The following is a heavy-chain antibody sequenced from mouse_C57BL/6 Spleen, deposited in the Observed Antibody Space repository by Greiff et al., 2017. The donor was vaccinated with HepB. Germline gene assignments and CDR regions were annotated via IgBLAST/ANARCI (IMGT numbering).Heavy chain of an antibody. CDR3: ARTAYSYYFDY. CDR2: IDPSDSET. D-gene: IGHD2-10*01. CDR1: GYTFTSYW. J-gene: IGHJ2*01. V-gene: IGHV1-52*01. Sequence: QVQLQQPGAELVRPGSSVKLSCKASGYTFTSYWMHWVKQRPIQGLEWIGNIDPSDSETHYNQKFKDKATLTVDKSSSTAYMQRSSLTSEDSAVYYGARTAYSYYFDYWGQGTTLTVSS.